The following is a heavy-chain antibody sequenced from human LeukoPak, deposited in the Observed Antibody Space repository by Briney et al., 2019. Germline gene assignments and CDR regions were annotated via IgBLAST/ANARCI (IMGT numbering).Heavy chain of an antibody. CDR3: AKGKFGDPLNY. Sequence: GGSLRLSCAASGFTFSSYEMNWVRQAPGKGLEWVSVVYTDGNIYYADSVKGRFTISKDNSKNTVDLLMNNVRAEDTALYYCAKGKFGDPLNYWGQGTLVTVSS. J-gene: IGHJ4*02. CDR2: VYTDGNI. V-gene: IGHV3-53*01. CDR1: GFTFSSYE. D-gene: IGHD3-10*01.